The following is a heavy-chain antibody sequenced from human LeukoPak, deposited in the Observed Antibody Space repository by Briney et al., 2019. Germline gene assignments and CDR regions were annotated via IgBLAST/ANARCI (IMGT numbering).Heavy chain of an antibody. V-gene: IGHV1-8*02. D-gene: IGHD6-25*01. CDR3: ARAASKGYYYYYYYMDV. Sequence: ASVKVSCKASGGTFSSYAISWVRQAPGQGLEWMGWMNPNSGNTGYAQKFQGRVTMTRNTSISTAYMELSSLRSEDTAVYYCARAASKGYYYYYYYMDVWGKGTTVTVSS. J-gene: IGHJ6*03. CDR1: GGTFSSYA. CDR2: MNPNSGNT.